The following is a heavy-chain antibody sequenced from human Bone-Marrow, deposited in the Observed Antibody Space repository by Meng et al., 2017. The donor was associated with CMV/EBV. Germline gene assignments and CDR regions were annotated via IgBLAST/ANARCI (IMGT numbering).Heavy chain of an antibody. CDR2: IIPIFGTA. D-gene: IGHD3-16*01. J-gene: IGHJ4*02. V-gene: IGHV1-69*12. CDR1: GGTFSSYA. Sequence: QVQLVRSGAEVKKPGSSWNVSCKASGGTFSSYAISWVRQAPGQGLEWMGGIIPIFGTAHYAQKFQGRVTITADESTSTAYMELSSLRSEDTAVYYCAWGGRWYRFDYWGQGTLVTVSS. CDR3: AWGGRWYRFDY.